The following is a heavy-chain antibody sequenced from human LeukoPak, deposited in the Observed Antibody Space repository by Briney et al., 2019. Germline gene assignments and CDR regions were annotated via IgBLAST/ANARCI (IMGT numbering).Heavy chain of an antibody. J-gene: IGHJ5*02. Sequence: PGGSLRLSCAASGFTFSSYFMTWVRQAPGKGLEWVANIMQDGSKKYYVDSVKGRFSISRDNAKNSLFPHMNSLRAEDTAVYYCARDGEYYGSGNWFDPWGQGTLVTVSS. CDR3: ARDGEYYGSGNWFDP. CDR2: IMQDGSKK. CDR1: GFTFSSYF. V-gene: IGHV3-7*01. D-gene: IGHD3-10*01.